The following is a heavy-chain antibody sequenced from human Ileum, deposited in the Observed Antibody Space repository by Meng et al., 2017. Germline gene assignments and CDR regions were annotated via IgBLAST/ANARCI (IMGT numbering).Heavy chain of an antibody. V-gene: IGHV4-4*02. Sequence: VQLPEAGPGLVGPSGTLSLTCAVSSGSISSNTYWSWVRQPPGKGLEWIGQISHSGSAYYNPSLKSRVTMSVDKSKSQFSLMLTSVTAADTAIYYCARHGGYSQDFWGQGTLVTVSS. CDR3: ARHGGYSQDF. D-gene: IGHD4-23*01. J-gene: IGHJ4*02. CDR1: SGSISSNTY. CDR2: ISHSGSA.